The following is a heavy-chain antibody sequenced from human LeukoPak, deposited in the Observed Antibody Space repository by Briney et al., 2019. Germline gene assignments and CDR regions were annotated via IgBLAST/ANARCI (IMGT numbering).Heavy chain of an antibody. CDR3: AKGAEEGVVITSVYYYYMDV. CDR1: GFTFSSYS. D-gene: IGHD3-22*01. CDR2: ISGSGYNT. V-gene: IGHV3-23*01. J-gene: IGHJ6*03. Sequence: GGSLRLSCAASGFTFSSYSMNWVRQPPGKGLEWVATISGSGYNTYYADSVRGRFTISRDNSKNTMYLQMNSLRAEDTAVYYCAKGAEEGVVITSVYYYYMDVWGKGTTVTISS.